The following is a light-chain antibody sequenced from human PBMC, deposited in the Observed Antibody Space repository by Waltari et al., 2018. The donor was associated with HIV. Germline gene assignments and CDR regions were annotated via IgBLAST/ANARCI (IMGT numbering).Light chain of an antibody. V-gene: IGLV3-25*03. Sequence: SYALTQPPSLSVSPGHTARITCSGDAFPKQYAYWYQQKPGQAPVLVINKDNERPSGIPERFSGSSSGTTVTLTISGVQTEDEADYYCQSADSTGTYPDVFGPGTKVTVL. CDR1: AFPKQY. CDR2: KDN. J-gene: IGLJ1*01. CDR3: QSADSTGTYPDV.